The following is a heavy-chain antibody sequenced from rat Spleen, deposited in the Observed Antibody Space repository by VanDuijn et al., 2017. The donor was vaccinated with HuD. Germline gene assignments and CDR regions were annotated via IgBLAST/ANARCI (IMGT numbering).Heavy chain of an antibody. CDR3: TTVLQGHGFAY. V-gene: IGHV5-22*01. J-gene: IGHJ3*01. Sequence: EVQLVESGGVLVQPGRSMKLSCAASGFTFSDYYMAWVRQAPKKGLEWVASISYEGNTAFYGDSMKGRFTISRHNTQNTLYLQMNSLRSEDTATYYCTTVLQGHGFAYWGQGTLVTVSS. CDR1: GFTFSDYY. CDR2: ISYEGNTA. D-gene: IGHD1-1*01.